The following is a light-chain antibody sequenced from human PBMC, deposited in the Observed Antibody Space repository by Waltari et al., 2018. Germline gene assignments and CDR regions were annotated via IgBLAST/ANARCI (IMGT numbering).Light chain of an antibody. CDR2: VDS. CDR1: NIGSQG. V-gene: IGLV3-21*03. Sequence: SYVLTQPPSVSVAPGKTATITCGGDNIGSQGVNWYQQRPGQAPVLVVYVDSDRPSDIPELLSGSISGNMATLTVSRVEAGDEADYYCQVWDSSRDLVLIGGGTKLTVL. CDR3: QVWDSSRDLVL. J-gene: IGLJ2*01.